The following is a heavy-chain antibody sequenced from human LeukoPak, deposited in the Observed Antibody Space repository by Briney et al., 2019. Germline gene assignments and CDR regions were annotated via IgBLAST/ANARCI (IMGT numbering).Heavy chain of an antibody. D-gene: IGHD3-10*01. J-gene: IGHJ4*02. CDR1: GFTFSSYE. V-gene: IGHV3-48*03. CDR2: INSSSTHI. Sequence: GGTLRLTCAASGFTFSSYEMSWVRQAPGKGLEWVSYINSSSTHIYNADSVKGRFTISRDNDKNYPHQQMNSLRAEDTAVYYCARAHPRAISLIRRVSAFGGQGPLVTVS. CDR3: ARAHPRAISLIRRVSAF.